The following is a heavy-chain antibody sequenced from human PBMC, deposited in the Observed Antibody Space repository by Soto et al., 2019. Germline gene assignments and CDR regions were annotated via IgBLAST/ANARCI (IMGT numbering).Heavy chain of an antibody. Sequence: SVKVSCKASGGTFSSYAISWVRQAPGQGLEWMGGIIPIFGTANYAQKFQGRVTITADKSTSTAYMELSSLRSEDTAVYYCATQGCSSTSCYALNWFDPWGQGTLLTV. D-gene: IGHD2-2*01. CDR2: IIPIFGTA. CDR3: ATQGCSSTSCYALNWFDP. V-gene: IGHV1-69*06. J-gene: IGHJ5*02. CDR1: GGTFSSYA.